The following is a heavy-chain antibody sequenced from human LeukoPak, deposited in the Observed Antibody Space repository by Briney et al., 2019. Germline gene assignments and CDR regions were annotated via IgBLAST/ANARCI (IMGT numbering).Heavy chain of an antibody. CDR1: GFTFSSYS. CDR2: ISSSSSTI. Sequence: GGSLRLSCAASGFTFSSYSMNWVRQAPGKGLEWVSYISSSSSTIYYADSVKGRFTISRDNAKNSLYLQMNSLRAEDTAVYYCARDFSSTAHYWGQGTLVTVSS. CDR3: ARDFSSTAHY. D-gene: IGHD2-2*01. J-gene: IGHJ4*02. V-gene: IGHV3-48*01.